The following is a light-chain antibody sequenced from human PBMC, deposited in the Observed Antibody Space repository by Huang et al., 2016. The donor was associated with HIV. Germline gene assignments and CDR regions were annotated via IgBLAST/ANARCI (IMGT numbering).Light chain of an antibody. J-gene: IGKJ4*01. CDR2: DSF. CDR1: QNINNY. V-gene: IGKV3-11*01. CDR3: QQRGAWPLT. Sequence: DIVLTQSPATLSLSPGQRATLSCRASQNINNYLVWYQQKPGQAPRLLIYDSFNRATGIPARFSGSGSGTDFTLTINTLGPEDFAVYYCQQRGAWPLTFGGGTKVEIK.